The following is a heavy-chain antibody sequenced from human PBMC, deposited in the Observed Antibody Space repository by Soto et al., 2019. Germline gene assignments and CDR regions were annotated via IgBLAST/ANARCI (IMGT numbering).Heavy chain of an antibody. D-gene: IGHD2-2*01. Sequence: PGGSLRLSCAASGFTFSSYAMSWVRQAPGKGLEWVSAISGSGGSTYYADSVKGRFTISRDNSKNTLYLQMNSLRAEDTAVYYCAKDVDKVVVPAAQYFDYWGQGTLVTVSS. J-gene: IGHJ4*02. CDR1: GFTFSSYA. V-gene: IGHV3-23*01. CDR2: ISGSGGST. CDR3: AKDVDKVVVPAAQYFDY.